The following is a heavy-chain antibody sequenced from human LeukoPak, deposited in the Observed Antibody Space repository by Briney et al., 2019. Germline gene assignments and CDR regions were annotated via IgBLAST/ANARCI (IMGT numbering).Heavy chain of an antibody. V-gene: IGHV3-21*01. CDR1: GFTFSSYS. CDR3: AREKSTTVADTFDY. J-gene: IGHJ4*02. D-gene: IGHD6-19*01. CDR2: ISSSSSYI. Sequence: GGSLRLSCAASGFTFSSYSMNWVRQAPGKGLEWVSSISSSSSYIYYADSVKGRFTISRDNAKSSLYLQMNSLRAEDTAVYYCAREKSTTVADTFDYWGQGTLVTVSS.